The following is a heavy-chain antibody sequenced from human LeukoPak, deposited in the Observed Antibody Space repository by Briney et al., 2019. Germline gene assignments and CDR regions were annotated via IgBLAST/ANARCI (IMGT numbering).Heavy chain of an antibody. D-gene: IGHD1-14*01. V-gene: IGHV4-34*01. Sequence: PSETLSLTCAVYGGSFSGYYWSWIRQPPGKGLEWIGEINHSGSTNYNPSLKSRVTISVDTSKNQFSPKLSSVSAADTAVYYCARVGSINFDYWGQGTLVTVSS. CDR1: GGSFSGYY. CDR2: INHSGST. CDR3: ARVGSINFDY. J-gene: IGHJ4*02.